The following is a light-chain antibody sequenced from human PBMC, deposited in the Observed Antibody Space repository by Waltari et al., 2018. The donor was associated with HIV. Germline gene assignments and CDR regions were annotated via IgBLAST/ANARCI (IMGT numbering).Light chain of an antibody. CDR1: SSNIGNDN. Sequence: SVLTQPPSVSAAPGQTVTISCSGTSSNIGNDNVSWYQHLPGAAPKLLIYDNNQRPSGIPDRFSGAKSGTSATLAITGLQTGDEADYYCGTWDTSLSGAVFGGGTKLTVL. CDR2: DNN. J-gene: IGLJ3*02. V-gene: IGLV1-51*01. CDR3: GTWDTSLSGAV.